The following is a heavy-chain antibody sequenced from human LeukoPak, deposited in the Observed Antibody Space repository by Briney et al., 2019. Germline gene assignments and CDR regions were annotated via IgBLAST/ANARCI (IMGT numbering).Heavy chain of an antibody. CDR2: MNPNSGNT. Sequence: GASVKVSCKASGYTFTSYDINWVRQATVQGLEWMGWMNPNSGNTGYAQKFQGRVTITRNTSISTAYMELSSLRSEDTAVYYCARVGYSYGLGYYMAVWGKGTTVTVSS. V-gene: IGHV1-8*03. J-gene: IGHJ6*03. D-gene: IGHD5-18*01. CDR3: ARVGYSYGLGYYMAV. CDR1: GYTFTSYD.